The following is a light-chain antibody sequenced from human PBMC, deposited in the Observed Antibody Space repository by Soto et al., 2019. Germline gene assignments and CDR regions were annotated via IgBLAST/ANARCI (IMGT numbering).Light chain of an antibody. V-gene: IGKV3-11*01. CDR1: QSFRGL. J-gene: IGKJ5*01. CDR3: QQRHMWPIT. Sequence: TQSPSTLSASVGDRVTITCRASQSFRGLLAWYQQKPGQAPRLLIYDAYNRATGIPPRFSGSGSGTDFTLTISSLEPEDSAVYYCQQRHMWPITFGQGTRLEIK. CDR2: DAY.